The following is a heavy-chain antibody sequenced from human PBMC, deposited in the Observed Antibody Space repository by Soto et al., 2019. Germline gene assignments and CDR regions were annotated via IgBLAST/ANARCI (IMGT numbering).Heavy chain of an antibody. J-gene: IGHJ6*02. CDR2: INAYNGNT. Sequence: GASVKVSCKASGYTFTNFGISWVRQAPGQGLEWMGWINAYNGNTNYAQMLQGRVTMTTDTSTSTAYMELRSLRSDDTAVYYCARGLTEMATPGWYYGMDVWGQGTTVTVSS. V-gene: IGHV1-18*01. CDR3: ARGLTEMATPGWYYGMDV. CDR1: GYTFTNFG. D-gene: IGHD5-12*01.